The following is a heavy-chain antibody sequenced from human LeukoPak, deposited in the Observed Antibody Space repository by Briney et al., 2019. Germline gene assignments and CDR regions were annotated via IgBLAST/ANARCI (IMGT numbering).Heavy chain of an antibody. CDR2: ISSSSSYI. V-gene: IGHV3-21*01. J-gene: IGHJ4*02. CDR3: ASGRYCSGGSCYMDY. Sequence: GGSLRLSCAASGFTFSSYSMNWVRQAPGKGLEWVSSISSSSSYIYYADSVKGRFTISRDNAKNSLYLQMNSLRAEDTAVYYCASGRYCSGGSCYMDYWGRGTLVTVSS. D-gene: IGHD2-15*01. CDR1: GFTFSSYS.